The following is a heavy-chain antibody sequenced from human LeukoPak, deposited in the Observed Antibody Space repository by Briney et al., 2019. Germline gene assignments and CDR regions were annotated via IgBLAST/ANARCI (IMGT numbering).Heavy chain of an antibody. D-gene: IGHD3-22*01. V-gene: IGHV1-69*04. CDR3: ARDTYYYDSSGPMVRAFVI. J-gene: IGHJ3*02. CDR1: GGTFSSYA. CDR2: IIPILGIA. Sequence: GSSVKVSFNASGGTFSSYAISWVRQAPGQGLEWMGRIIPILGIANYAQKFQGRVTITADKSTSTAYMELSSLRSEDTAVYYCARDTYYYDSSGPMVRAFVIWGQGTMVTVSS.